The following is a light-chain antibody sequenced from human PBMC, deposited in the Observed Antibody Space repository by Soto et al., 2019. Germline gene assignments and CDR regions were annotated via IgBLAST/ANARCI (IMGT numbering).Light chain of an antibody. CDR3: QQYNSYST. CDR2: KAS. J-gene: IGKJ1*01. Sequence: QLTQSPSSLSASVGDRVTITCRASQSISSWLAWYQQKPGKAPKLLIYKASSLESGVPSRFSGSGSGTEFTLTISSLQPDDFATYYCQQYNSYSTFGQGTKVDIK. CDR1: QSISSW. V-gene: IGKV1-5*03.